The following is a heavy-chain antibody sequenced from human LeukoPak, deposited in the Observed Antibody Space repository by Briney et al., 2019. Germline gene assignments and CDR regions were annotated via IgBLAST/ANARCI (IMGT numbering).Heavy chain of an antibody. V-gene: IGHV3-7*01. J-gene: IGHJ4*02. CDR1: GFPFSSYW. Sequence: PGGSLRLSCAASGFPFSSYWMSWVRQAPGKGLEWVANIKQDGSEKYYVDSVKGRFTISRDNAKNSLYLQMNSLRAEDTAVYYCARDSISGGYVDWGQGTLVTVSS. CDR3: ARDSISGGYVD. D-gene: IGHD2-15*01. CDR2: IKQDGSEK.